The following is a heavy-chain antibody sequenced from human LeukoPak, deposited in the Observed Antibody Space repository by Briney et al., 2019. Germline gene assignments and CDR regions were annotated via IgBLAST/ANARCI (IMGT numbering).Heavy chain of an antibody. J-gene: IGHJ3*02. CDR3: ARKGSSGYYYRDAFDI. CDR1: GFTFSSYA. D-gene: IGHD3-22*01. Sequence: GGSLRLSCAASGFTFSSYAMSWVRQAPGKGLEWVSAISGSGGSTYYADSVKGRFTISRDNAKNSLYLQMNSLRAEDTAVYYCARKGSSGYYYRDAFDIWGQGTMVTVSS. CDR2: ISGSGGST. V-gene: IGHV3-23*01.